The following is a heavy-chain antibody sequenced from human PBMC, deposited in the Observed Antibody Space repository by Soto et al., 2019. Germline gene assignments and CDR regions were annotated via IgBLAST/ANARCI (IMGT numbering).Heavy chain of an antibody. CDR1: GDSITSGVHY. CDR2: IFYSGPT. Sequence: SETLSLTCTVSGDSITSGVHYWSWIRQLPGKGLEWIGYIFYSGPTYYNPSLKSRVAISVDTSKNQFSLKLNSVTAADTAVYYCAKDSGYNYGYFRWFDPWGQGTQVTVSS. D-gene: IGHD5-18*01. CDR3: AKDSGYNYGYFRWFDP. V-gene: IGHV4-31*03. J-gene: IGHJ5*02.